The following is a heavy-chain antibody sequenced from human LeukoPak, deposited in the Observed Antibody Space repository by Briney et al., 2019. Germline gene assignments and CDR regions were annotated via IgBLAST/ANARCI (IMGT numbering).Heavy chain of an antibody. CDR2: IGPDGTT. D-gene: IGHD6-13*01. CDR1: GFTFSTYG. V-gene: IGHV3-64*01. Sequence: GGSLRLSCAASGFTFSTYGMHWVRQPPGKGLEYVSGIGPDGTTYYVKSVKGRFTISRDNSKSMVYIHMGSLTTGDMSVYYCARGAQLTDYWGQGTLVTVSS. CDR3: ARGAQLTDY. J-gene: IGHJ4*02.